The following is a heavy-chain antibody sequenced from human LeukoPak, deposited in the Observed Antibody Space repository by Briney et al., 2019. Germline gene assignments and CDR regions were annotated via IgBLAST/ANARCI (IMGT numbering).Heavy chain of an antibody. Sequence: SETLSLTCTVSGGSISSGDYYWSWIRQPPGTGLEWIGYIYYSGSTYYNPSLKSRVTISVDTSKSQFSLKLSSVTAADTAIYYCARNIVGPRQVDYWGQGTLVTVSS. V-gene: IGHV4-30-4*02. J-gene: IGHJ4*02. CDR3: ARNIVGPRQVDY. CDR2: IYYSGST. D-gene: IGHD1-26*01. CDR1: GGSISSGDYY.